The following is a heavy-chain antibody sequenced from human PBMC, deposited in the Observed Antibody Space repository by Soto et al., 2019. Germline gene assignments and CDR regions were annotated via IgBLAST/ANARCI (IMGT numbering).Heavy chain of an antibody. CDR3: VKEGYYYDSSGYYYGWFDP. CDR2: ISRNGDNT. Sequence: EVQLVESGGGLVQPGGSLRLSCSASGFTFSSYAMHWVRQAPGRGLEYVSAISRNGDNTYYADSVKGRFTISRDNSKNTLYLQMSSVRAEDTDVYYCVKEGYYYDSSGYYYGWFDPWGQGTLVTVSS. CDR1: GFTFSSYA. V-gene: IGHV3-64D*06. J-gene: IGHJ5*02. D-gene: IGHD3-22*01.